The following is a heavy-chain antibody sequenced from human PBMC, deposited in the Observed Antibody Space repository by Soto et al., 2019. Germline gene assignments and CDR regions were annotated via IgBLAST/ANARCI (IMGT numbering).Heavy chain of an antibody. D-gene: IGHD3-9*01. J-gene: IGHJ1*01. CDR1: GGYFSSLS. CDR2: TIPNFGTA. CDR3: ARGWGHSDSTGYYMYFDV. Sequence: QVQLVQSGAEVKKPGSSVKLSCQASGGYFSSLSISWLRQAPGQGLEWMGGTIPNFGTADYAQKFQGRVTLTADEKTRTVYMELTSLTSDDAAVYHCARGWGHSDSTGYYMYFDVWGQGTLVTV. V-gene: IGHV1-69*01.